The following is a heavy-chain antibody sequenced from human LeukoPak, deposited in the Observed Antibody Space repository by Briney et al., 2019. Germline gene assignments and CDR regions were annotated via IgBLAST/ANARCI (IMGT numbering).Heavy chain of an antibody. D-gene: IGHD5-24*01. V-gene: IGHV4-59*01. Sequence: SETLCLTCTVSGGSISSYYWSWIRQPPGKGLEWIGYIYYSGSTNYNPSLKSRVTISVDTSKNQFSLKLSSVTAADTAVYYCARGEPEMATKRGPFDYWGQGTLVTVSS. J-gene: IGHJ4*02. CDR3: ARGEPEMATKRGPFDY. CDR2: IYYSGST. CDR1: GGSISSYY.